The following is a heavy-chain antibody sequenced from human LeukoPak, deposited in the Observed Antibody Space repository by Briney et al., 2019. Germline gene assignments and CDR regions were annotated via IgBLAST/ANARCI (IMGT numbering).Heavy chain of an antibody. CDR2: ISGRGGST. V-gene: IGHV3-23*01. Sequence: PGGSLRLSCAASGFTFSSYAMSWVRQAPGKGLGWVSAISGRGGSTYYADSVKGRFTISRDNSKNTLYLQMNSLRAEDTAVYYCAKDKMVYALSGYFDYWGQGTLVTVSS. CDR1: GFTFSSYA. D-gene: IGHD2-8*01. CDR3: AKDKMVYALSGYFDY. J-gene: IGHJ4*02.